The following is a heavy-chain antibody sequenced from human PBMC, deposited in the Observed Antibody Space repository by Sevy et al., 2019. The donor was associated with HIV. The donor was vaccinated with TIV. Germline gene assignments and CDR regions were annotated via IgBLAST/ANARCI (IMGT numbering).Heavy chain of an antibody. Sequence: GGSLRLSCAASGFTFRNYAMSWVRQAPGKGLEWVSAISGTGATTYYADSVKGRFTISRDNSKNTLYMEMNRLRVEDTAVYFCAKVIAGSAVDCFDYWGRGTLVTVSS. D-gene: IGHD2-15*01. J-gene: IGHJ4*02. CDR1: GFTFRNYA. CDR2: ISGTGATT. CDR3: AKVIAGSAVDCFDY. V-gene: IGHV3-23*01.